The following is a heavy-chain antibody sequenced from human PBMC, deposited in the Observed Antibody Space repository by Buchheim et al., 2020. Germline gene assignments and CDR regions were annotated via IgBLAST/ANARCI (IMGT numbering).Heavy chain of an antibody. Sequence: EVQVVESGGGLVQPGGSLRLSCAASGFTFSSYAMTWVRQAPGKGLEWVSTIFNTAGGTYYADSVKGRFTISRDNSQHMGYLQMNTLGAEDTALYYCARRMTFGATPGLDPWGQGTL. V-gene: IGHV3-23*04. CDR2: IFNTAGGT. J-gene: IGHJ5*02. CDR3: ARRMTFGATPGLDP. CDR1: GFTFSSYA. D-gene: IGHD3/OR15-3a*01.